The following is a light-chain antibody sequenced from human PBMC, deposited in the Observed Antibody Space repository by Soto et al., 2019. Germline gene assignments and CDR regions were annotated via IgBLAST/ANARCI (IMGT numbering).Light chain of an antibody. Sequence: QSALTQPASVSGSPGQSITISCTGTSSDVGGNKYVSGYQQYPGKVPKLLINKVSNRPSGVSNRFSGSKSGNTPSLTISGLLAADEADYFWSSSTSDSLYVFGTGTKVTVL. V-gene: IGLV2-14*01. CDR2: KVS. J-gene: IGLJ1*01. CDR1: SSDVGGNKY. CDR3: SSSTSDSLYV.